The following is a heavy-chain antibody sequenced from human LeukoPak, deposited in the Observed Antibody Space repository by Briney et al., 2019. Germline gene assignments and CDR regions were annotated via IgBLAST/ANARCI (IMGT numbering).Heavy chain of an antibody. CDR3: ARTSNSDYGTMYYYYYYMDV. CDR1: GDSISSGGYF. CDR2: IYYSGST. Sequence: PSETLSLTCTVSGDSISSGGYFWVWIRQPPGKGLEWIGSIYYSGSTYYNSSLRSRLTISVDTSKNQFSLKLSSVTAADTAVYYCARTSNSDYGTMYYYYYYMDVWGKGTTVTISS. J-gene: IGHJ6*03. V-gene: IGHV4-39*07. D-gene: IGHD5-12*01.